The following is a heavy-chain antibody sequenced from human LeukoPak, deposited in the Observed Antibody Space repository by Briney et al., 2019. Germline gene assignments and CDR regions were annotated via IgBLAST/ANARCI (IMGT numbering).Heavy chain of an antibody. Sequence: SETLSLTCTVSNGSINFYYWSWLRQPAGKGLEWIGRTHSSGSTYYNPSLKSRVTISVDTSKNQFSLKLSSVTAADTAVYYCARDFLDTAMVRGAFDIWGQGTMVTVSS. D-gene: IGHD5-18*01. V-gene: IGHV4-4*07. J-gene: IGHJ3*02. CDR3: ARDFLDTAMVRGAFDI. CDR2: THSSGST. CDR1: NGSINFYY.